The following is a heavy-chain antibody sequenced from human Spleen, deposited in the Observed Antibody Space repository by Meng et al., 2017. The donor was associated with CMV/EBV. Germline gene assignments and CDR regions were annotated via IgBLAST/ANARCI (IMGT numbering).Heavy chain of an antibody. CDR2: ISSGSGTI. CDR3: AKDASTWYALYYFDS. D-gene: IGHD6-13*01. V-gene: IGHV3-11*01. Sequence: GESLKISCTGSGFTFSDYYMSWIRQAPGKGLEWLSYISSGSGTISYADSVKGRFTISRDNSKNTLYLQMHSLRAEDAAVYYCAKDASTWYALYYFDSWGQGTPVTVSS. J-gene: IGHJ4*02. CDR1: GFTFSDYY.